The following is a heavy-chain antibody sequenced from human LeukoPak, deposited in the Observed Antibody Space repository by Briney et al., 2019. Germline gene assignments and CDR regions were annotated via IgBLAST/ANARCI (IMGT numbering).Heavy chain of an antibody. J-gene: IGHJ3*02. Sequence: VASVKVSCKASGYTFTNFGISWVRHAPGQGLEWMGWISVYNGITNSTQNVQGRVTMTAETSTSTAYMELRSVRSDDTGVYYCARAGGWAREDYKADAFDIWGQGTMVTVSS. CDR1: GYTFTNFG. CDR3: ARAGGWAREDYKADAFDI. V-gene: IGHV1-18*01. CDR2: ISVYNGIT. D-gene: IGHD6-19*01.